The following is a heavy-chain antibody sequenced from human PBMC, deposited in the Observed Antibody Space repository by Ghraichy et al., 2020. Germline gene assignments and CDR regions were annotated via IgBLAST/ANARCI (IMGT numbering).Heavy chain of an antibody. CDR1: GGSISSYY. V-gene: IGHV4-59*01. Sequence: SQTLSLTCTVSGGSISSYYWSWIRQPPGKGLEWIGYIYYSGSTNYNPSLKSRVTISVDTSKNQFSLKLSSVTAADTAVYYCARDPGDFWSGYYRGYFDLWGRGTLVTVSS. J-gene: IGHJ2*01. CDR2: IYYSGST. D-gene: IGHD3-3*01. CDR3: ARDPGDFWSGYYRGYFDL.